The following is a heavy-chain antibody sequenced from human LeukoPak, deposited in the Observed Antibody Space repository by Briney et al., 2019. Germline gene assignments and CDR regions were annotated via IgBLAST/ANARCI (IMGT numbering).Heavy chain of an antibody. D-gene: IGHD4-4*01. J-gene: IGHJ4*02. CDR2: INHSGST. CDR3: ASLATVTTPLDY. Sequence: SETLSLTCAVYGGSFSGYYWSWIRQPPGKGLEWIGEINHSGSTNYNPSLKSRVTISVDTSKNQFSLKLSSVTAADTAVYYCASLATVTTPLDYWGQGTLVTVSS. CDR1: GGSFSGYY. V-gene: IGHV4-34*01.